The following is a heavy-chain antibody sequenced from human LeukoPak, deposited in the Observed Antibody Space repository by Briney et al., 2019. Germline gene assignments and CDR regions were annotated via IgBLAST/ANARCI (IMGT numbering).Heavy chain of an antibody. V-gene: IGHV4-39*01. Sequence: SETLSLTCTVSGGAISSSSYYWGWIRQPPGKGLEWIGSIYYSGSTYYNPSLKSRVTISVDTSKNQFSLKLSSVTAADTAVYYCARLIGELLYDYWGQGTLVTVSS. J-gene: IGHJ4*02. CDR3: ARLIGELLYDY. D-gene: IGHD3-10*01. CDR1: GGAISSSSYY. CDR2: IYYSGST.